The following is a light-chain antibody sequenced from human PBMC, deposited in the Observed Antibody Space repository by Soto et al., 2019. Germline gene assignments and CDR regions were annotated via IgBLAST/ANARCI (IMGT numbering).Light chain of an antibody. CDR1: QSVISS. V-gene: IGKV3-20*01. J-gene: IGKJ5*01. CDR3: QQYGSSPPIT. CDR2: GAS. Sequence: THSASLVSVPPHVTVSLSWRASQSVISSIAWYQQKLGQAPRLLIHGASSRATGIPDRFSGSGSGTDFTLTISRLEPEDFAVYYCQQYGSSPPITFGQGARLEI.